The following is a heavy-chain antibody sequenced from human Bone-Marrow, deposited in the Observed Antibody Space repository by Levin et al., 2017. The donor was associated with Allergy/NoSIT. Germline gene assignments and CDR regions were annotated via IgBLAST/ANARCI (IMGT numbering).Heavy chain of an antibody. Sequence: ASVKVSCKASGYTFTTYGLIWVRQAPGQGLEWMGWISVYNGETKYAQKLQGRVTMTTDTSTSTAYMELGSLRPDDTAVYYCARDGAPYCTSSSCYRRKWFDSWGQGTLVTVSS. J-gene: IGHJ5*01. CDR1: GYTFTTYG. V-gene: IGHV1-18*01. D-gene: IGHD2-2*01. CDR3: ARDGAPYCTSSSCYRRKWFDS. CDR2: ISVYNGET.